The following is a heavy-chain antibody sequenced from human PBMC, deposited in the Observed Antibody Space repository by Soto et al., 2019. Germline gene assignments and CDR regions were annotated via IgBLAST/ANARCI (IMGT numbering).Heavy chain of an antibody. D-gene: IGHD3-3*01. CDR2: IKQDGSEK. V-gene: IGHV3-7*01. Sequence: GGSLRLSCAASGFTFSSYWMSWVRQAPGKGLEWVANIKQDGSEKYYVDSVKGRFTISRDNAKNSLYLQMNSLRAEDTAVYYCARASELYYDFWSGYYQYYFDYWGQGTPVTVSS. CDR1: GFTFSSYW. J-gene: IGHJ4*02. CDR3: ARASELYYDFWSGYYQYYFDY.